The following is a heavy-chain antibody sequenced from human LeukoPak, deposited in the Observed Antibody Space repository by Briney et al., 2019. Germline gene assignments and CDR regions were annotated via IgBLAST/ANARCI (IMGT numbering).Heavy chain of an antibody. CDR1: GFTLSSYS. CDR3: ARDYDSSSWYDS. CDR2: ISSSSSYI. J-gene: IGHJ5*01. D-gene: IGHD6-13*01. Sequence: PGGSLRLSRAASGFTLSSYSMDWVRQAPGKGLEWVSSISSSSSYIYYADSVKGRFTISRDNAKNSLYLQMNSLRAEDTAVYYCARDYDSSSWYDSWGHGTLVTVSS. V-gene: IGHV3-21*01.